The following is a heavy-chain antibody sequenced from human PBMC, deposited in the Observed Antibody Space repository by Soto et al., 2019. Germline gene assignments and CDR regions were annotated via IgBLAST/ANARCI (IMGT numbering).Heavy chain of an antibody. CDR2: ISSSSSYI. CDR1: GFTFSSYS. J-gene: IGHJ4*02. V-gene: IGHV3-21*01. Sequence: EVQLVESGGDLVKPGGSLRLSCAASGFTFSSYSMNWVRQAPGKGLEWVSSISSSSSYIYYADSVKGRFTISRDNAKNSLYLQMNSLRAADTAVYYCATGEYYYDSSGYYYCWGQGTLVTVSS. CDR3: ATGEYYYDSSGYYYC. D-gene: IGHD3-22*01.